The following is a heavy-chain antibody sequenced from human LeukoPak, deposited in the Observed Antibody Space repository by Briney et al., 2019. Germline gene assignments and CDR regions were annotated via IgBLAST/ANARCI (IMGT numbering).Heavy chain of an antibody. CDR1: GFIFSAYI. V-gene: IGHV3-72*01. CDR3: TREGGEGDYTAFDL. CDR2: IRKKNAGYTT. D-gene: IGHD3-3*01. Sequence: GGSLRLSCGASGFIFSAYIMVWVRQAPGKGLEWIGRIRKKNAGYTTEYAASVKGRFVVSRDDSKDSVFLQMNSLETEDTAVYYCTREGGEGDYTAFDLWGQGTMVTVSS. J-gene: IGHJ3*01.